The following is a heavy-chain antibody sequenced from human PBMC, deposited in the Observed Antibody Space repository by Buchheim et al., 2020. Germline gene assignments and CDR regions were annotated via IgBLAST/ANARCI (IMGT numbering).Heavy chain of an antibody. CDR3: ARTPMVRGVIQYYYGMEV. CDR2: ISSTSSYT. D-gene: IGHD3-10*01. V-gene: IGHV3-11*06. Sequence: QVQLVESGGGLVKPGGSLRLSCAASGFTFSDYYMSWIRQAPGKGLAWVSYISSTSSYTNYADSVKGRFTISRDNAKNSLSLQMNSLRAEDTAVYYCARTPMVRGVIQYYYGMEVWGQGTT. J-gene: IGHJ6*01. CDR1: GFTFSDYY.